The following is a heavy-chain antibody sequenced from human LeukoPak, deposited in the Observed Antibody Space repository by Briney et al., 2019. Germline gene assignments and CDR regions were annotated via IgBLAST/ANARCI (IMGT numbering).Heavy chain of an antibody. Sequence: GGSLRLSCAASGFTFSTYEMNWVRQAPGKGLEWVSYIVSSGSTIYYADSVKGRFTISRDNAKNSLFLQMNGLRAEDTAVYYCARGGYCSGGICYYLNAFDIWGQGTKVTVSS. J-gene: IGHJ3*02. CDR2: IVSSGSTI. D-gene: IGHD2-15*01. CDR1: GFTFSTYE. V-gene: IGHV3-48*03. CDR3: ARGGYCSGGICYYLNAFDI.